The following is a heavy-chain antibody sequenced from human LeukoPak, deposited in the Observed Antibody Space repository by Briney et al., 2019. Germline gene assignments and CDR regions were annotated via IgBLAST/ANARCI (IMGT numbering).Heavy chain of an antibody. CDR2: IYYSGST. CDR1: GGSISSYY. J-gene: IGHJ5*02. Sequence: PSETLSLTCTVSGGSISSYYWSWIRQPPGKGLEWIGYIYYSGSTNYNPSLKSRVTISVDTSKNQFSLKLSSVTAADTAVYYCAREYYYDSSGLNWFDPWSQGTLVTVSS. CDR3: AREYYYDSSGLNWFDP. V-gene: IGHV4-59*01. D-gene: IGHD3-22*01.